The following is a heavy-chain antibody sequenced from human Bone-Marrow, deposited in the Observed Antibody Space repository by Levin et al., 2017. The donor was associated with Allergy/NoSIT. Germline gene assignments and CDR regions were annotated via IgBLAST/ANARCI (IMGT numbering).Heavy chain of an antibody. Sequence: SCAASGFTFSRYSMNWVRQAPGRGLEWVSYISRSSSTISYADSVKGRFTISRDNAKNPLYLQMNSLRDEDTAVYYCARPDCSGTSCYYFFDSWGQGTLVTVSS. D-gene: IGHD2-2*01. CDR3: ARPDCSGTSCYYFFDS. CDR1: GFTFSRYS. CDR2: ISRSSSTI. V-gene: IGHV3-48*02. J-gene: IGHJ4*02.